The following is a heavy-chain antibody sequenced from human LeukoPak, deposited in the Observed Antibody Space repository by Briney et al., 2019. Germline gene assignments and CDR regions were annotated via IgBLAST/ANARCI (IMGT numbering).Heavy chain of an antibody. V-gene: IGHV3-23*01. D-gene: IGHD6-13*01. CDR1: GFTFSSYG. CDR3: ARGYSSSWQNWFDP. J-gene: IGHJ5*02. Sequence: GGSLRLSCAASGFTFSSYGMSWVRQAPGKGLEWVSGISGSANSTDYADSVKGRFTISRDNSKNTVYLQMNSLRAEDTAVYYCARGYSSSWQNWFDPWGQGTLVTVSS. CDR2: ISGSANST.